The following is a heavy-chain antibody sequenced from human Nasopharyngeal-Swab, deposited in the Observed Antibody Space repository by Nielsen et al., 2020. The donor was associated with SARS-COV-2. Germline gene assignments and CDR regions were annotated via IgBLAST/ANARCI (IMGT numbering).Heavy chain of an antibody. CDR2: IGTAGDT. J-gene: IGHJ6*02. CDR1: GFTFSSYD. CDR3: ARDRVDSSSWGYYYYGMDV. V-gene: IGHV3-13*01. D-gene: IGHD6-13*01. Sequence: GESLKISCAASGFTFSSYDMHWVRQATGKGLEWVSAIGTAGDTYYPGAVKGRFTISRENAKNSLYLQMNSLRAGDRAVYYCARDRVDSSSWGYYYYGMDVWGQGTTVTVSS.